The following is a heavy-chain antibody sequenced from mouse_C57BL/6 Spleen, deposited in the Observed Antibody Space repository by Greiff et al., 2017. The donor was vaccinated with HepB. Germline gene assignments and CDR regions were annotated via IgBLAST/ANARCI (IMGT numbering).Heavy chain of an antibody. CDR1: GYTFTSYW. CDR3: ARGRRGFDY. J-gene: IGHJ2*01. V-gene: IGHV1-50*01. Sequence: QVQLQQPGAELVKPGASVKLSCKASGYTFTSYWMQWVKQRPGQGLEWIGEIDPSDSYTNYNQKFKGKATLTVDTSSSTAYMQLSSLTSEDSAVYYCARGRRGFDYWGQGTTLTVSS. CDR2: IDPSDSYT.